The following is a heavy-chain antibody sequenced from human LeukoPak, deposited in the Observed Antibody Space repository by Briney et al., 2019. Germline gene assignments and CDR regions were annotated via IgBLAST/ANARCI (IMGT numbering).Heavy chain of an antibody. CDR1: GYSFTSYW. D-gene: IGHD5-24*01. J-gene: IGHJ4*02. CDR3: ARRCRDGYHYFDY. Sequence: GESLKISCKGSGYSFTSYWIGWVRQMPGKGLEWMGIIYPGDSDTRYSPSFQGQVTISADKSISTAYLQWGSLKASDTAIYYCARRCRDGYHYFDYWGQGTLVTVSS. V-gene: IGHV5-51*01. CDR2: IYPGDSDT.